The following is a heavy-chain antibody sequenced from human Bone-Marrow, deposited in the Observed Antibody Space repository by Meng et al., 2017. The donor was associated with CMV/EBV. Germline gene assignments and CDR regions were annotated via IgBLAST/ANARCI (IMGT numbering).Heavy chain of an antibody. D-gene: IGHD2-2*01. J-gene: IGHJ6*02. CDR3: ARDPQVVPAARHYYYYGMDV. Sequence: GGSLRLSCAASGFTFSRYEMNWVRQAPGKGLEWVSYISSSGSTIYYADSVKGRFTISRDNSKNTLYLQMNSLRAEDTAVYYCARDPQVVPAARHYYYYGMDVWGQGTTVTVSS. CDR1: GFTFSRYE. CDR2: ISSSGSTI. V-gene: IGHV3-48*03.